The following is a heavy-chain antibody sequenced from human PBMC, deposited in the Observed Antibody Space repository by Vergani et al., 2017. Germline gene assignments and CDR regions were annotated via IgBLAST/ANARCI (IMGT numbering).Heavy chain of an antibody. J-gene: IGHJ4*02. CDR3: GRGSDNYN. CDR2: IKNTGDSP. CDR1: GFTLSNHA. V-gene: IGHV3-23*01. D-gene: IGHD5-24*01. Sequence: EVQLLQSEGAVVQPGGSLRLSRVASGFTLSNHAMSWVHQGHGHGLEVVPSIKNTGDSPHYADSLQGRFTIPRYNSKKTLYLQRNSLRVEDTAVYYCGRGSDNYNWGQGTLVTVSS.